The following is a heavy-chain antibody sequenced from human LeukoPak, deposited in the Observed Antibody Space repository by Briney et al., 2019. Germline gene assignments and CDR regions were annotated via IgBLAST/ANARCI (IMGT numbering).Heavy chain of an antibody. CDR3: TRVPNLAAADY. J-gene: IGHJ4*02. D-gene: IGHD6-13*01. CDR2: INHSGST. V-gene: IGHV4-4*02. CDR1: GDSISSDIW. Sequence: PSETLSLTCAVSGDSISSDIWWNWVRQPPGKGLEWIGEINHSGSTNYNPSLKSRVTISVDTSKNQFSLKLSSVTAADTAVYYCTRVPNLAAADYWGQGTLVTVSS.